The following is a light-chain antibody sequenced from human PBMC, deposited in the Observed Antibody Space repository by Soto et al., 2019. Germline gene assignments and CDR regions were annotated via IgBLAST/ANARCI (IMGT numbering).Light chain of an antibody. CDR2: LNSDGSH. Sequence: SASASLGASVKLTCTLSSGHNSYAIAWHQQQPEKGPRYLMKLNSDGSHSKGDGIPDRFSGSSSGAERYLTISSLLSEDEADYYCQTWGSGIVVFGGGTKLTVL. CDR1: SGHNSYA. V-gene: IGLV4-69*01. CDR3: QTWGSGIVV. J-gene: IGLJ2*01.